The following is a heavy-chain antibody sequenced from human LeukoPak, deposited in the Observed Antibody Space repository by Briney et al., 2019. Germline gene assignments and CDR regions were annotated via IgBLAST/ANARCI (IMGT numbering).Heavy chain of an antibody. V-gene: IGHV4-61*08. J-gene: IGHJ4*02. CDR3: ARGLSGYSYGYYFDY. CDR2: IYYSGST. Sequence: PSETLSLTCTVSGGSISSGGYYWSWIRQHPGKGLEWIGYIYYSGSTNYNPSLKSRVTISVDTSKNQFSLRLSSVTAADTAVYYCARGLSGYSYGYYFDYWGQGTLFTVSS. CDR1: GGSISSGGYY. D-gene: IGHD5-18*01.